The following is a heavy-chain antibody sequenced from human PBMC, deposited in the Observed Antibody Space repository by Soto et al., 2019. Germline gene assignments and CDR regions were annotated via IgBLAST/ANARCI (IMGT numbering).Heavy chain of an antibody. Sequence: SETRSLTCSVSGGYISSIDYFWSWIRQPPGKCLEWIGFIYHTGTTYYNPSLRSRVTIXXXTXXXXXSXXLXXVTXADTAVYYCARVMAAMQNWLDPWGQGTLVTVSS. V-gene: IGHV4-30-4*01. CDR3: ARVMAAMQNWLDP. CDR1: GGYISSIDYF. D-gene: IGHD2-2*01. J-gene: IGHJ5*02. CDR2: IYHTGTT.